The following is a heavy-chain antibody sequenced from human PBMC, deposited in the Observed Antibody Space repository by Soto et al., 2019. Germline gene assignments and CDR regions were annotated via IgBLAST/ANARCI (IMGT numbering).Heavy chain of an antibody. CDR2: SRNKANSYTT. CDR1: GFTLSDYF. CDR3: ARVRYHSSGYPFDY. V-gene: IGHV3-72*01. Sequence: EVQLVESGGGLVQPGGSLRLSCAVSGFTLSDYFIDWVRQAPGKGLEWVGRSRNKANSYTTEYAASVKGRFTISRDDSKNSLYLQMNRLKTDDTAVYYCARVRYHSSGYPFDYWGQGTLVTVSS. D-gene: IGHD3-22*01. J-gene: IGHJ4*02.